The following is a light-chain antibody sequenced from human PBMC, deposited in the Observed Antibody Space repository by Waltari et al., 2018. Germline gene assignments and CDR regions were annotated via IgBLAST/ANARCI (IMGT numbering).Light chain of an antibody. J-gene: IGLJ3*02. V-gene: IGLV3-19*01. CDR1: SPRSYY. Sequence: TQDPAVSVAMGPTVRITCPGSSPRSYYSSWYRQRPGQAPILVMYDKNNRPSGVPDRFAGSSSDNTASLTITGAQAEDEAYYYCHSRDASGVGGTFGGGTKLTVL. CDR3: HSRDASGVGGT. CDR2: DKN.